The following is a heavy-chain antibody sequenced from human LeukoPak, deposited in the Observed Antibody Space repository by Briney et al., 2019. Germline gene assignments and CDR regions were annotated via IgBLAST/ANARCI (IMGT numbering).Heavy chain of an antibody. CDR3: ARSTKYYDILTGLDY. D-gene: IGHD3-9*01. CDR2: INPNSGGT. V-gene: IGHV1-2*02. Sequence: ASVEVSCKASGYTFTGYYMHWVRQAPGQGLEWMGWINPNSGGTNYAQKFQGRVTVTRDTSISTAYMELSRLRSDDTAVYYCARSTKYYDILTGLDYWGQGTLVTVSS. CDR1: GYTFTGYY. J-gene: IGHJ4*02.